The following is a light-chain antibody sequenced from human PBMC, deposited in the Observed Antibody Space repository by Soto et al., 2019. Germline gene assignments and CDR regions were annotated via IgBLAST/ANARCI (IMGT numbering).Light chain of an antibody. V-gene: IGKV3-15*01. CDR1: QSVSSN. CDR3: QQYNNWPPI. CDR2: GAS. Sequence: EIVMTQSPATLSVSPGERATLSCRASQSVSSNLAWDQQKPGQAPRLLIYGASTRATGIPARFSGSGSGTEFTLTISSLQSEDFAVYYCQQYNNWPPIFGQGTKVEIK. J-gene: IGKJ1*01.